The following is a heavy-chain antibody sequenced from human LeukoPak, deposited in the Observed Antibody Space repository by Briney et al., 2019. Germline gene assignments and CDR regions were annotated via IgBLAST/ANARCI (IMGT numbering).Heavy chain of an antibody. CDR1: GGSFSGYY. V-gene: IGHV4-34*01. D-gene: IGHD6-6*01. Sequence: SETLSLTCAVYGGSFSGYYWSWIRQPPGKGLEWIGEINHSGSTNYNPSLKSRVTISVDTSKNQFSLQLNSVTPEDTAVYYCARDDLHRSSSFDYWGQGTLVTVSS. CDR2: INHSGST. J-gene: IGHJ4*02. CDR3: ARDDLHRSSSFDY.